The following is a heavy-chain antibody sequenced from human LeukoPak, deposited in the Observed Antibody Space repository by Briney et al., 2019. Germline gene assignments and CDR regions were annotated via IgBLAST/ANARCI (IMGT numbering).Heavy chain of an antibody. CDR1: GGSISSSSYY. CDR3: ARQSYYYDSSGYRPTYFDY. V-gene: IGHV4-39*07. Sequence: SETLSLTCTVSGGSISSSSYYWGWIRQPPGKGLEWIGSIYYSGSTYYNPSLKSRVTISVDTSKNQFSLKLSSVTAADTAVYYCARQSYYYDSSGYRPTYFDYWGQGTLVTVSS. D-gene: IGHD3-22*01. J-gene: IGHJ4*02. CDR2: IYYSGST.